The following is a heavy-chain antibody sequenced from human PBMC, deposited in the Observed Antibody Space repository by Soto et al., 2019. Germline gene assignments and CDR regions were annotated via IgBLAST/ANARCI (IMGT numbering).Heavy chain of an antibody. D-gene: IGHD1-26*01. CDR1: RGTFSSYA. J-gene: IGHJ3*02. CDR2: IIPIFGTA. Sequence: QVQLVQSGAEVKKPGSSVKFSCKASRGTFSSYAISWVRQAPGQGLEWMGGIIPIFGTANYAQKFQGRVTITADESTSTAYMELSSLRSEDTAVYYCARGAVRVVGATSDAFDIWGQGTMVTVSS. CDR3: ARGAVRVVGATSDAFDI. V-gene: IGHV1-69*01.